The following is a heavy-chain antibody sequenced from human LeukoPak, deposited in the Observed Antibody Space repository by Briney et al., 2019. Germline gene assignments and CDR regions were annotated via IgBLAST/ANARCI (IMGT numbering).Heavy chain of an antibody. V-gene: IGHV4-39*01. CDR3: ARRIVCSGGSCKNNWFDP. CDR2: ISSNGNT. CDR1: GVSINSRYYD. D-gene: IGHD2-15*01. Sequence: SETLSLTCSVSGVSINSRYYDWWGWIRRPPGKGLEWIGSISSNGNTYYKPSLKSRVTISVDMSKNHFSLKLSSVTAADTAVYYCARRIVCSGGSCKNNWFDPWGQGTLVTVSS. J-gene: IGHJ5*02.